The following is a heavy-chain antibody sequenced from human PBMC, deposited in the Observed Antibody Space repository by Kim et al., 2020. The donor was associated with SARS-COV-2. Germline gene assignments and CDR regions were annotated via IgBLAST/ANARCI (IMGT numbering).Heavy chain of an antibody. D-gene: IGHD3-9*01. V-gene: IGHV4-34*01. CDR2: INHSGST. CDR1: GGSFSGYY. Sequence: SETLSLTCAVYGGSFSGYYWSWIRQPPGKGLEWIGEINHSGSTNYNPSLKSRVTISVDTSKNQFSLKLSSVTAADTAVYYCARVGCYYDILTGYVFDYYYYGMDVWGQGTTVTVSS. CDR3: ARVGCYYDILTGYVFDYYYYGMDV. J-gene: IGHJ6*02.